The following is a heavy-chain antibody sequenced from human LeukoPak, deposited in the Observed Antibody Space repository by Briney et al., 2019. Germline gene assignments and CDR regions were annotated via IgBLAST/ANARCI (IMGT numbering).Heavy chain of an antibody. Sequence: GGSLRLSCAASGFTFSSYSMSWVRQAPGKGLEWVSSISSSSSYIYYADSVKGRFTISRDNAKNSLYLQMNSLRAEDTAVYYCVSTLRRWYFDYWGQGTLVTVSS. CDR3: VSTLRRWYFDY. V-gene: IGHV3-21*01. J-gene: IGHJ4*02. D-gene: IGHD4-23*01. CDR2: ISSSSSYI. CDR1: GFTFSSYS.